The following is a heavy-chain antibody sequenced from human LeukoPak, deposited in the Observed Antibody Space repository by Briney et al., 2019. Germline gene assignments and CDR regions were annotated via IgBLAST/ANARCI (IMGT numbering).Heavy chain of an antibody. CDR1: GGSISSYF. J-gene: IGHJ6*02. V-gene: IGHV4-59*08. D-gene: IGHD4-17*01. CDR3: ARHIPLRLGNGDYYYGMDV. CDR2: IYYSGST. Sequence: RSSETLSLTCTVSGGSISSYFWSWIRQPPGKGLECIGYIYYSGSTNYNPSLKSRVTISVDTSKNQFSLKLSSVTAADTAVYYCARHIPLRLGNGDYYYGMDVWGQGTTVTVSS.